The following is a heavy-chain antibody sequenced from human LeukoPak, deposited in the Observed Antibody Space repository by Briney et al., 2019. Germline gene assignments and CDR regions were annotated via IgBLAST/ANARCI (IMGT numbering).Heavy chain of an antibody. Sequence: GGSLRLSCAPSGFTFSSYWMSWVRQAPGKGLEWVANIKQDGSEKYYVDSVKGRFTISRDNAKNSLYLQMNSLRAEDTAVYYCASERITMTHWGQGTLVTVSS. D-gene: IGHD3-22*01. V-gene: IGHV3-7*04. J-gene: IGHJ4*02. CDR2: IKQDGSEK. CDR1: GFTFSSYW. CDR3: ASERITMTH.